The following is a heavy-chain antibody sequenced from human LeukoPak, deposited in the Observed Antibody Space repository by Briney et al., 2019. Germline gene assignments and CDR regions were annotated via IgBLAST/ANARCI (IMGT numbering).Heavy chain of an antibody. Sequence: QPGGSLRLSCAASGFNFSNYGMNWIRQTPVKGLEWVSFIGSDSRDKYYADSVKGRFAVSRDNSKNKLFMEMNRLTVQDTALYFFANQDAAYDIWGQGTMVSVFS. CDR1: GFNFSNYG. CDR2: IGSDSRDK. V-gene: IGHV3-30*02. CDR3: ANQDAAYDI. J-gene: IGHJ3*02. D-gene: IGHD2-21*01.